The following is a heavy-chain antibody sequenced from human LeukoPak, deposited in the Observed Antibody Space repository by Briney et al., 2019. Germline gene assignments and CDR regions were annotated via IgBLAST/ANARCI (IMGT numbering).Heavy chain of an antibody. D-gene: IGHD4-11*01. Sequence: GGSLRLSCAASGFTFSSYAMSWVRQAPGKGLEWVSAISGSGGSTYYADSVKGRFTISRDNSKNTLYLQMNSLRAEDTAVYYCAKQPSRRVTTSYYYMDVWGKGTTVTVSS. V-gene: IGHV3-23*01. CDR3: AKQPSRRVTTSYYYMDV. CDR2: ISGSGGST. J-gene: IGHJ6*03. CDR1: GFTFSSYA.